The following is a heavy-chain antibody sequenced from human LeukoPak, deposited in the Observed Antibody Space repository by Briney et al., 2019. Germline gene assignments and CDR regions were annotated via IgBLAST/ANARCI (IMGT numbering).Heavy chain of an antibody. D-gene: IGHD3-10*01. V-gene: IGHV4-59*01. CDR3: ATAGPISGRHNYFDS. J-gene: IGHJ4*02. CDR1: GGSIAGSY. CDR2: IYYSGST. Sequence: TLSLTCTVSGGSIAGSYWSWLRQPPGKGLEYIGYIYYSGSTNYNPSLKSRVTISVDTSKNQFSLKLTSVTAADTAVYYCATAGPISGRHNYFDSWGQGTLVTVSS.